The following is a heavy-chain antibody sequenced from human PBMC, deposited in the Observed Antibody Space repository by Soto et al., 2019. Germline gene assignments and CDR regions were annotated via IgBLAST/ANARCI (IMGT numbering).Heavy chain of an antibody. CDR1: GFTFSDYY. D-gene: IGHD5-12*01. Sequence: GGSLRLSCAASGFTFSDYYMSWIRQAPGKGLEWVSYISSSGSTIYYADSVKGRFTISRDNAKNSLYLQMNSLRAEDTAVYYCARSRRRDGYKFNYYYYGMDVCIQGTTVTAP. CDR2: ISSSGSTI. J-gene: IGHJ6*02. CDR3: ARSRRRDGYKFNYYYYGMDV. V-gene: IGHV3-11*01.